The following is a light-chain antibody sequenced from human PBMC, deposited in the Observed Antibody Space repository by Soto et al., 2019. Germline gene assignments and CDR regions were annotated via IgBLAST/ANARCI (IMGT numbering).Light chain of an antibody. CDR1: QSVTSSF. J-gene: IGKJ2*01. CDR2: GAS. V-gene: IGKV3-20*01. CDR3: QTSGNYMFT. Sequence: EVVLTQSPGTLSLSPGERATLSCRTSQSVTSSFLSWFQQKPGQPPRLLLYGASRRAAVTPDRFSGSGSGNDFTLIISRLEPEDSAMYHCQTSGNYMFTFGQGTKMEI.